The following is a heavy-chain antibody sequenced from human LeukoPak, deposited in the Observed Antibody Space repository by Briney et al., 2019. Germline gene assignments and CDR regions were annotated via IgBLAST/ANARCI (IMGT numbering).Heavy chain of an antibody. CDR3: ARGLAPFDY. CDR2: IYSGGNT. CDR1: GFTVSISY. D-gene: IGHD3-9*01. Sequence: GGSLRLSCAASGFTVSISYMNWVRQAPGKGLEWVSVIYSGGNTYYADSVKGLFTISRDNSKNTLYLQMNSLRAEDTAVYFCARGLAPFDYWGQGTLVTVSS. J-gene: IGHJ4*02. V-gene: IGHV3-53*01.